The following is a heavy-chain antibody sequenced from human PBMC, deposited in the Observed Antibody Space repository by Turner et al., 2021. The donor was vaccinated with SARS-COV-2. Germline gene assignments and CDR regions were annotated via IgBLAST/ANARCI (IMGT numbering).Heavy chain of an antibody. CDR1: GFTVSSHY. J-gene: IGHJ4*02. D-gene: IGHD5-12*01. V-gene: IGHV3-66*04. CDR2: IYSGGST. Sequence: EVQLVESGGGLVQPGGSLRLSCAASGFTVSSHYMSWVRRAPGKGLEWVSLIYSGGSTDYADSVKGRFTISRDNSKNTLSLQMNSLRAEDTAVYYCARHKWRRGAFDYWGQGTLVTVSS. CDR3: ARHKWRRGAFDY.